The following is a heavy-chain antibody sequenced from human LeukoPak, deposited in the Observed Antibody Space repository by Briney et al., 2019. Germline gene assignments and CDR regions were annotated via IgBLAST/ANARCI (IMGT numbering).Heavy chain of an antibody. CDR1: GGSISNYY. D-gene: IGHD3-16*01. CDR2: VYFSGDT. Sequence: PSETLSLTCTVSGGSISNYYWSWIRQPPGKGLEWIGYVYFSGDTNYNPSLKSRVTISVDTSENQFSLNLSSVTAADTAVYYCARTWGYFDYWGQGTLVTVSS. J-gene: IGHJ4*02. CDR3: ARTWGYFDY. V-gene: IGHV4-59*01.